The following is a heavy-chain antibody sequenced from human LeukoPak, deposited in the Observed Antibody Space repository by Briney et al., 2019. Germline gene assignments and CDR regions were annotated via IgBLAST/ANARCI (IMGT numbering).Heavy chain of an antibody. CDR1: GGSFSGYY. J-gene: IGHJ4*02. CDR2: IYYSGST. CDR3: ARRVLAARPGGGSFDY. Sequence: PSETLSLTCAVYGGSFSGYYWSWIRQPPGKGLEWIGSIYYSGSTYYNPSLKSRVTISVDTSKNQFSLKLSSVTAADTAVYYCARRVLAARPGGGSFDYWGQGTLVTVSS. V-gene: IGHV4-34*01. D-gene: IGHD6-6*01.